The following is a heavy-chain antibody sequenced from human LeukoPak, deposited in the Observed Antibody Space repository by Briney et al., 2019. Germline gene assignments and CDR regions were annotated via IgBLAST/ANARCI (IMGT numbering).Heavy chain of an antibody. J-gene: IGHJ5*02. D-gene: IGHD2/OR15-2a*01. CDR2: LSSTSSDK. CDR1: GFSFSSYT. Sequence: GGSLRLSCAASGFSFSSYTMNWVRQAPGKGLEWVSFLSSTSSDKRYAESVTGRFTISRDNPKNSVYLQMNSLRVEDTAVYYCARQGRSYINPNRGWFDPWGQGTQVIVSS. CDR3: ARQGRSYINPNRGWFDP. V-gene: IGHV3-21*06.